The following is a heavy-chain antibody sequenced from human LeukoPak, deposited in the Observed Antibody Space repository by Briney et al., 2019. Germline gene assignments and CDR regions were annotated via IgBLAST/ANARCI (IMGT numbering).Heavy chain of an antibody. J-gene: IGHJ4*02. V-gene: IGHV3-74*01. CDR2: INSDGSST. D-gene: IGHD2-2*01. Sequence: PGGSLRLSCAASGFTFSSYWMDWVRQAPGKGLGWVSRINSDGSSTSYADSVKGRFTISRDNTKNTLYLQMNSLRPEDTAVYYCARRGQDCSSTSCYAVVFHYWGQGTLVTLSS. CDR1: GFTFSSYW. CDR3: ARRGQDCSSTSCYAVVFHY.